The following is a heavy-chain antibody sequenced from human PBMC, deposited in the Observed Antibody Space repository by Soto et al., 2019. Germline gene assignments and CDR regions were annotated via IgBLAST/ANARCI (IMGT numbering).Heavy chain of an antibody. Sequence: GGSLRLSCAASGFTVSSNYMSWVRQAPGKGLEWVSVIYSGGSTYYADSVKGRFTISRDNSKNTLYLQMNSLRAEDTAVYYCARDRYYYDSSGYYPSSSWFDPWGQGTLVTVSS. V-gene: IGHV3-66*01. CDR2: IYSGGST. J-gene: IGHJ5*02. D-gene: IGHD3-22*01. CDR1: GFTVSSNY. CDR3: ARDRYYYDSSGYYPSSSWFDP.